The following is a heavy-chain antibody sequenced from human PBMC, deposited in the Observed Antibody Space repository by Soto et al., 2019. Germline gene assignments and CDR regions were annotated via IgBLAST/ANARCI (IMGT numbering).Heavy chain of an antibody. Sequence: GGSLRLSCAASGFTFSSYGMHWVRQAPGKGLEWVAVIWYDGSNKYYADSVKGRFTISRDNSKNTLYLQMNSLRAEDTAVYYCARDASFRGGSSWPSQFDYWGQGTLVTVSS. CDR2: IWYDGSNK. J-gene: IGHJ4*02. CDR3: ARDASFRGGSSWPSQFDY. D-gene: IGHD6-13*01. CDR1: GFTFSSYG. V-gene: IGHV3-33*01.